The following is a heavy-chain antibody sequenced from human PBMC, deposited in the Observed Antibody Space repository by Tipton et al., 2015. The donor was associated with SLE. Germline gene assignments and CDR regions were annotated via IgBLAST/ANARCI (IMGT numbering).Heavy chain of an antibody. Sequence: TLSLTCTVPGGSISSGDYYWSWIRQPPGKGLEWIGYIYYSGSTYYNPSLKSRVTISVDTSKNQFSLKLSSVTAADTAVYYCARVGDTAMVHLDYWGQGTLVTVSS. J-gene: IGHJ4*02. CDR1: GGSISSGDYY. CDR3: ARVGDTAMVHLDY. V-gene: IGHV4-30-4*01. D-gene: IGHD5-18*01. CDR2: IYYSGST.